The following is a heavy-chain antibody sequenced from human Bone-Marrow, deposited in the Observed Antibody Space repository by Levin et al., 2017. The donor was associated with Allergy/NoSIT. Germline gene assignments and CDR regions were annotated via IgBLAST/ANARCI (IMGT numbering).Heavy chain of an antibody. J-gene: IGHJ4*02. V-gene: IGHV4-31*02. Sequence: SCTVSGESVSSSGFYWTWIRQYPGKGLEWIGHIYYPGNTSYNPSLKSRVSISEERSKNQLSLKLDSVTAADPAVYYCARESVYYGSGSWIDCWGQGTLVTVSS. CDR3: ARESVYYGSGSWIDC. D-gene: IGHD3-10*01. CDR2: IYYPGNT. CDR1: GESVSSSGFY.